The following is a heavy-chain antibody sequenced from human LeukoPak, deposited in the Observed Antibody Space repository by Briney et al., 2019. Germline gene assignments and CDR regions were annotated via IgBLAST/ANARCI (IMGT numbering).Heavy chain of an antibody. D-gene: IGHD3-22*01. CDR3: ARGGHYYGSSAYGFDY. CDR2: INPNSGGT. V-gene: IGHV1-2*02. Sequence: ASVKVSCKASGYTFTGYYMHWVRQAPGQGLEWMGWINPNSGGTNYAQKFQGRVTMTRDTSISIAYMELSRLRADDTAVYYCARGGHYYGSSAYGFDYWGQGTLVTVSS. CDR1: GYTFTGYY. J-gene: IGHJ4*02.